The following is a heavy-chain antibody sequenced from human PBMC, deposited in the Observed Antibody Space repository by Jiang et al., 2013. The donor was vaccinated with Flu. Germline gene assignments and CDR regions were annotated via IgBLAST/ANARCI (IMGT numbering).Heavy chain of an antibody. D-gene: IGHD1-20*01. V-gene: IGHV4-34*01. Sequence: KPSETLSLTCAVYGGSFSGYYWSWIRQPPGKGLEWIGEINHSGSTNYNPSLKSRVTISVDTSKNQFSLKLSSVTAADTAVYYCARGSPITGTLLPDYWGQGTLVTVSS. J-gene: IGHJ4*02. CDR1: GGSFSGYY. CDR3: ARGSPITGTLLPDY. CDR2: INHSGST.